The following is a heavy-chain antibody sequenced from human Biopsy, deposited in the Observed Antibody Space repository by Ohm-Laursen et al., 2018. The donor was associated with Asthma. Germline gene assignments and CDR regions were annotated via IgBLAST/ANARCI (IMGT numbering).Heavy chain of an antibody. CDR3: ARCQVGYSSGWSLLLKKIYYSGMDV. J-gene: IGHJ6*02. Sequence: GDSVKVSCKAPGGTFSNFAISWVRQAPGQGLEWLGGIMTVFGTTNYAQKFQGRVTITADESTSTAYMEVTSLRSEDTAIYYCARCQVGYSSGWSLLLKKIYYSGMDVWGQGTAVTVSS. V-gene: IGHV1-69*13. CDR1: GGTFSNFA. CDR2: IMTVFGTT. D-gene: IGHD6-19*01.